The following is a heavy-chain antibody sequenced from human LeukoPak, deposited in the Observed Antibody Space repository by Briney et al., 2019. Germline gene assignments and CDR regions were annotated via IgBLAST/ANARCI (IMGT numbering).Heavy chain of an antibody. J-gene: IGHJ4*02. CDR2: INPSSGGT. CDR3: ARGLGLDY. Sequence: ASVKVSCKASGGIFSSYAISWVRQAPGQGLEWMGWINPSSGGTKYAQKFQGRVTMARDTSISTTYMELSRLTSDDTAVYYCARGLGLDYWGQGTLVIVSS. V-gene: IGHV1-2*02. CDR1: GGIFSSYA. D-gene: IGHD4-11*01.